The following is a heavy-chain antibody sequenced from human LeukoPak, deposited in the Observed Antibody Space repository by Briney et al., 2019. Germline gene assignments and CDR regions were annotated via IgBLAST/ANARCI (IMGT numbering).Heavy chain of an antibody. Sequence: GGSLRLSCAASGFTFSSYWMSWVRQAPGKGLEWVANIKQDGSEKYYVDSVKGRFTISRDNAKNSLYLQMNSLRAEDTAVYYCARSPYNWNYYYYYYMDVWGKGTTVTVSS. CDR2: IKQDGSEK. CDR3: ARSPYNWNYYYYYYMDV. CDR1: GFTFSSYW. D-gene: IGHD1-7*01. V-gene: IGHV3-7*01. J-gene: IGHJ6*03.